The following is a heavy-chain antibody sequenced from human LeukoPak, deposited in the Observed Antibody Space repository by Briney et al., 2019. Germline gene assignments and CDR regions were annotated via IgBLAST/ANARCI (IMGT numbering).Heavy chain of an antibody. D-gene: IGHD1-26*01. CDR1: GGSTSSYY. Sequence: SEALSLTCTVSGGSTSSYYWSWIRQPAGKGLEWIGRIYTSGSTNYNPSLKSRVTMSVDTSKNQFSLKLSSVTAADTAVYYCARDQYKVGATAVYYYYYMDVWGKGTTVTISS. CDR3: ARDQYKVGATAVYYYYYMDV. J-gene: IGHJ6*03. V-gene: IGHV4-4*07. CDR2: IYTSGST.